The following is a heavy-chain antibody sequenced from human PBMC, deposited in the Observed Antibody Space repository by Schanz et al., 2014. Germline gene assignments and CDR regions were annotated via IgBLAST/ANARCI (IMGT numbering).Heavy chain of an antibody. V-gene: IGHV3-33*06. J-gene: IGHJ3*01. Sequence: QVQLVESGGGVVQPGRSLRLSCATSGFTFSSYGMHWVRQAPGKGLEWVAVIWFDGSKKHYADSVKGRFAISRDNSKNTLYLQMNSLRVEDTAVYYCAKDPLWGQGTMVTVSS. CDR3: AKDPL. CDR2: IWFDGSKK. CDR1: GFTFSSYG.